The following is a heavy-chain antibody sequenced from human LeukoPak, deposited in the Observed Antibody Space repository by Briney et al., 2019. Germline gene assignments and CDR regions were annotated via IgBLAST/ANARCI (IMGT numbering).Heavy chain of an antibody. D-gene: IGHD7-27*01. V-gene: IGHV1-69*06. CDR1: GGTFSNYA. CDR2: IIPFFATT. J-gene: IGHJ4*02. CDR3: ARGRGREHRISGEIPFDY. Sequence: SVKVSCKASGGTFSNYAMNWVRQAPGQGLEWMGRIIPFFATTEFAQKFQGRVTITADISTNTTYMEMSGLKADDTPVYFCARGRGREHRISGEIPFDYWGQGTLVTVSS.